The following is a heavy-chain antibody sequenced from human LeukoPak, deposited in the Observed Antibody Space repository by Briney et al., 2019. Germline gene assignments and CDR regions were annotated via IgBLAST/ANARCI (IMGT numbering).Heavy chain of an antibody. D-gene: IGHD5-24*01. CDR2: IYSGGST. J-gene: IGHJ4*02. Sequence: PGGSLRLSCAASGFTVSSNYMSWVRQAPGKGLEWVSVIYSGGSTYYADSVRGRFTISRDNSKNTLSLQMNSLRAEDTAVYYCARVRRDAYNSDQVDYWGQGTLVTVSS. CDR3: ARVRRDAYNSDQVDY. V-gene: IGHV3-66*01. CDR1: GFTVSSNY.